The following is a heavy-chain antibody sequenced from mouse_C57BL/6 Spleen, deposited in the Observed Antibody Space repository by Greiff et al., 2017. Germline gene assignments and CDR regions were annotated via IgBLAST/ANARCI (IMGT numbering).Heavy chain of an antibody. CDR3: ARDSNYENSYYYAMDY. CDR2: IDPEDGET. Sequence: EVQLVESGAELVKPGASVKLSCTASGFNIKDYYMHWVKQRTEQGLEWIGRIDPEDGETKYAPKFQGKATITADTSSNTAYLQLSSLTSEDTAVYYCARDSNYENSYYYAMDYWGQGTSVTVSS. CDR1: GFNIKDYY. V-gene: IGHV14-2*01. J-gene: IGHJ4*01. D-gene: IGHD2-5*01.